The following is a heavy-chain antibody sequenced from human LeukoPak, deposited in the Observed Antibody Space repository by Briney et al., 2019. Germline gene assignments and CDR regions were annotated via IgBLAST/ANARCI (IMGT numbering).Heavy chain of an antibody. J-gene: IGHJ4*02. Sequence: GGSLRLSCAASGFTFSSYAMGWVRQAPGKGLEWASTSGSGGSTYYADSVKGRFTISRDNSKNTLYLQMNSLRDEGTAVYYCAKGGSSGYYNHFDYWGQGTLVTVSS. V-gene: IGHV3-23*01. CDR3: AKGGSSGYYNHFDY. CDR2: SGSGGST. D-gene: IGHD3-22*01. CDR1: GFTFSSYA.